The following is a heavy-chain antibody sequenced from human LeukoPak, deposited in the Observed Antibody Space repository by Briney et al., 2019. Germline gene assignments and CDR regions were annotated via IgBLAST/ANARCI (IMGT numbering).Heavy chain of an antibody. CDR2: ISTCNGNT. V-gene: IGHV1-18*01. CDR1: GYTFTSYG. CDR3: ARDLGIVVVPAASTTSFDY. D-gene: IGHD2-2*01. Sequence: ASVKVSCKASGYTFTSYGISWVRQAPGQGLEWMGWISTCNGNTNYAQKLQGRVTMTTDTSTSTAYMELRSLRSDDTAVYYCARDLGIVVVPAASTTSFDYWGQGTLVTVSS. J-gene: IGHJ4*02.